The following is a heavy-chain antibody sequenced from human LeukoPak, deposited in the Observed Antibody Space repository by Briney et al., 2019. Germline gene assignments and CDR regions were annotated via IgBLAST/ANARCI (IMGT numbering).Heavy chain of an antibody. CDR2: IYHSGST. D-gene: IGHD3-10*01. J-gene: IGHJ4*02. Sequence: KASETLSLTCAVSGGSISSTDWWSWVRQPPGKGLEWIGEIYHSGSTNCNPSLMSRVIISIDKSENQFSLKLRSVTAADTAVYYCASHYQHSGTDYWGQGTLVTVSS. V-gene: IGHV4-4*02. CDR1: GGSISSTDW. CDR3: ASHYQHSGTDY.